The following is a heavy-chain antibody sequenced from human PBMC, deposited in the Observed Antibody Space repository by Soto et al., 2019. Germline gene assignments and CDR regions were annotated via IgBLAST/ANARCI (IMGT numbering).Heavy chain of an antibody. CDR2: INHLGSI. J-gene: IGHJ6*03. CDR3: ARGGLSPCAYFSYMDV. D-gene: IGHD3-16*01. V-gene: IGHV4-34*01. CDR1: GGSLSDYF. Sequence: PSETLSLTCVVSGGSLSDYFWSWIRQPPGMALEWIGEINHLGSINYNPSLKSRVTMSVDTSKNQFSLTLNSVTAADTATYYCARGGLSPCAYFSYMDVWPRRTPVTAP.